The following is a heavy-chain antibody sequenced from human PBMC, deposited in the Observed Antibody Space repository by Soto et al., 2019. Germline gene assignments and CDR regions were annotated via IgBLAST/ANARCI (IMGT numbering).Heavy chain of an antibody. CDR3: AGCIAAAGLGY. Sequence: QVQLQQWGAGLLKPSETLSLTCAVYAGSFSGYYWSWIRQPPGKGLEWIGEINHSGSTNYNPSLKSRVTISVDTSKNQFSLKLSSVTAADTAMYYCAGCIAAAGLGYWGQGTLVTVSS. CDR1: AGSFSGYY. V-gene: IGHV4-34*01. J-gene: IGHJ4*02. CDR2: INHSGST. D-gene: IGHD6-13*01.